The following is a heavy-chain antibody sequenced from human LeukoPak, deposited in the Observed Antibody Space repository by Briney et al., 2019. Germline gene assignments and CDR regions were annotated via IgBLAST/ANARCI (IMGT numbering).Heavy chain of an antibody. V-gene: IGHV1-2*06. CDR3: ASSYYDFWSGYRDGDAFDI. D-gene: IGHD3-3*01. J-gene: IGHJ3*02. CDR1: GYTFTSYY. CDR2: INPNSGGT. Sequence: ASVKVSCKASGYTFTSYYIHWVRQAPGQGLEWMGRINPNSGGTDYEQKFQGRVTMTRDTSISAAYMELSRLRSDDTAVYYCASSYYDFWSGYRDGDAFDIWGQGTMVTVSS.